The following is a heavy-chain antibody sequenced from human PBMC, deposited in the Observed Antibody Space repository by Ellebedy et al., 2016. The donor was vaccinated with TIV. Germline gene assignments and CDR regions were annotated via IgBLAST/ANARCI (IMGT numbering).Heavy chain of an antibody. CDR2: ISSSSSYI. J-gene: IGHJ6*02. Sequence: GGSLRLXXAASGFIVSTNYMNWVRQAPGKGLEWVSSISSSSSYIYYADSVKGRFTISRDNAKNSLYLQMNSLRAEDTAVYYCANMVRGTYGMDVWGQGTTVTVSS. CDR3: ANMVRGTYGMDV. CDR1: GFIVSTNY. D-gene: IGHD3-10*01. V-gene: IGHV3-21*04.